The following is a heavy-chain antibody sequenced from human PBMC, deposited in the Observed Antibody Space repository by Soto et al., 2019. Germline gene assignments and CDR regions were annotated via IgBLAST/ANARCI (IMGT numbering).Heavy chain of an antibody. D-gene: IGHD3-9*01. J-gene: IGHJ6*02. Sequence: GGSLRLSCAASGFTFSSYWMHWVRQAPGKGLVWVSRINSDGSSTSYADSVKGRFTISRDNAKNTLYLQMNSLRAEDTAVYYCARIRGYYDILTGYYYYYGMDVWGQGTTVTVSS. CDR1: GFTFSSYW. CDR3: ARIRGYYDILTGYYYYYGMDV. CDR2: INSDGSST. V-gene: IGHV3-74*01.